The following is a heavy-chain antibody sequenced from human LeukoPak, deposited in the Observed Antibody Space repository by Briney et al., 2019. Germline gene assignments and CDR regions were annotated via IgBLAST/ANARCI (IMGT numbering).Heavy chain of an antibody. CDR2: ISGSGGST. CDR3: AKDPDTTYCSGGSCYTNWFDP. CDR1: GFTFSSYA. V-gene: IGHV3-23*01. Sequence: GGSLRLSCAASGFTFSSYAMSWVRQAPGKGLEWVSAISGSGGSTYYADSVKGRFTISRDNSKNTLYPQMNSLRAEDTAVYYCAKDPDTTYCSGGSCYTNWFDPWGQGTLVTVSS. J-gene: IGHJ5*02. D-gene: IGHD2-15*01.